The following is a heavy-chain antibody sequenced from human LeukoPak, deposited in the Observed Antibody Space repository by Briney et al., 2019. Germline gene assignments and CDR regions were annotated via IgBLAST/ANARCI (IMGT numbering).Heavy chain of an antibody. J-gene: IGHJ6*03. CDR2: IYYSGST. Sequence: SETLSLTCPVSGGSISSYYWSWIRQPPGKGLEWIGYIYYSGSTNYNPSLKSRVTISVDTSKNQFSLKLSSVTAADTAVYYCARAGVYSYGFPQPYYYCYMDVWGKATTVTASS. CDR1: GGSISSYY. D-gene: IGHD5-18*01. CDR3: ARAGVYSYGFPQPYYYCYMDV. V-gene: IGHV4-59*01.